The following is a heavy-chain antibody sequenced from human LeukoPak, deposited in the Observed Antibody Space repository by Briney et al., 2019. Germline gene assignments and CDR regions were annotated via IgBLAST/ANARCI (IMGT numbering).Heavy chain of an antibody. J-gene: IGHJ4*02. CDR2: IYYSGST. V-gene: IGHV4-59*01. D-gene: IGHD3-10*01. CDR3: VRGGSDFDY. CDR1: GGSISSYY. Sequence: SETLSLTCTVSGGSISSYYWSWIRQPPGKGLEWIGYIYYSGSTNYNPSLKSRVTMSVDTSKNQFSLKLSSVTAADTAVYYCVRGGSDFDYWGQGTLVTVSS.